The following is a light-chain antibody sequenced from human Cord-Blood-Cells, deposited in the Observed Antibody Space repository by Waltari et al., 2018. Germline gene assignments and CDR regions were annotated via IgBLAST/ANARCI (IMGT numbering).Light chain of an antibody. Sequence: EIVMTHSPATLSVSPGERATLYCRASQSVSSNLAWYQQKPGQAPRLLIYGASTRATGIPARFSGSGSGTEFTLTISSLQSEDFAVYYCQQYNNWPPRYTFGQGTQLEIK. CDR3: QQYNNWPPRYT. CDR2: GAS. J-gene: IGKJ2*01. CDR1: QSVSSN. V-gene: IGKV3-15*01.